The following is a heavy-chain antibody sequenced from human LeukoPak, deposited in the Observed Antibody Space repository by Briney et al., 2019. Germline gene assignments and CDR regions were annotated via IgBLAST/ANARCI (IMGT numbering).Heavy chain of an antibody. D-gene: IGHD6-13*01. CDR3: AKDILAAAGYFDY. CDR1: GFTFDDYA. CDR2: ISWNSGSI. J-gene: IGHJ4*02. Sequence: GGSLRLSCAASGFTFDDYAMHWVRQAPGKGLEWVSGISWNSGSIGYADSVKGRFTISRDNAKNSLYLQMNSLRAEDTALYYCAKDILAAAGYFDYWGQGTLVTVSS. V-gene: IGHV3-9*01.